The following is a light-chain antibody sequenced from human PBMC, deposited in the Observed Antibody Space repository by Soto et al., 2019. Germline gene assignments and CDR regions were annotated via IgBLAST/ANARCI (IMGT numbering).Light chain of an antibody. J-gene: IGKJ3*01. CDR3: QQFGSSPGFN. CDR1: QSINSRY. Sequence: EIVLTQSPGTLSLSPGERATLSCRASQSINSRYLAWYQQKPGQAPRLLIYGASSRATGIPDRFSGSGYGTDFTLTISRLETEDFAVYYCQQFGSSPGFNFGPGTIVDIK. V-gene: IGKV3-20*01. CDR2: GAS.